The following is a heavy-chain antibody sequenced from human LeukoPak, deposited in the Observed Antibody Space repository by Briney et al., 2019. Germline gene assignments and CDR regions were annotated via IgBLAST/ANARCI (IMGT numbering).Heavy chain of an antibody. CDR1: GGSISSSNW. Sequence: LSETLSLTCAVSGGSISSSNWWSWVRQPPGKGLEWIGEIYHSGSTNYNPSLKSRVTISVDKSKNQFSLKLSSVTAADTAVYYCARGRIVVVPAAMFREYYFDYWGQGTLVTVSS. V-gene: IGHV4-4*02. CDR3: ARGRIVVVPAAMFREYYFDY. J-gene: IGHJ4*02. D-gene: IGHD2-2*01. CDR2: IYHSGST.